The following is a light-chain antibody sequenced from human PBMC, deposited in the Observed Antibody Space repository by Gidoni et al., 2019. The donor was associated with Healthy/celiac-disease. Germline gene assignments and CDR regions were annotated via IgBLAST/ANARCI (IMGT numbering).Light chain of an antibody. CDR3: QRYGSSPVTWT. CDR1: QSVSSSY. V-gene: IGKV3-20*01. Sequence: EIVLTQSPGTLSLSPGERATLSCRASQSVSSSYLAWYQQKPGPAPRLLIYGASSRATGIPDRFSGSGSGTDFTLTISILGPEDFAVYYCQRYGSSPVTWTFGQGTKVEIK. CDR2: GAS. J-gene: IGKJ1*01.